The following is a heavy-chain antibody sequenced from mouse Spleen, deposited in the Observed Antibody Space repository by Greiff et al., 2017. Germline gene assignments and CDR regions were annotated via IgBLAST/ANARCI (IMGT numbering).Heavy chain of an antibody. Sequence: EVMLVESGGGLVKPGGSLKLSCAASGFTFSDYGMHWVRQAPEKGLEWVAYISSGSSTIYYADTVKGRFTISRDNAKNTLFLQMTSLRSEDTAMYYCAKRANWDYFDYWGQGTTLTVSS. CDR3: AKRANWDYFDY. CDR2: ISSGSSTI. V-gene: IGHV5-17*01. D-gene: IGHD4-1*01. CDR1: GFTFSDYG. J-gene: IGHJ2*01.